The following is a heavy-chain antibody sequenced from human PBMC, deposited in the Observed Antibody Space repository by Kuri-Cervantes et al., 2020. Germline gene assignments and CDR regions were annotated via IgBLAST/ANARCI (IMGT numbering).Heavy chain of an antibody. CDR3: ARLYGETYWYFDL. Sequence: GESLKISCAASGFTFNTYAMHWVRQAPGKGLEWVAVISYDGNNKYYADSVKGRFTISRDNAKNSLYLQMNSLRAEDTAVYCCARLYGETYWYFDLWGRGTLVTVSS. CDR2: ISYDGNNK. V-gene: IGHV3-30-3*01. D-gene: IGHD4-17*01. J-gene: IGHJ2*01. CDR1: GFTFNTYA.